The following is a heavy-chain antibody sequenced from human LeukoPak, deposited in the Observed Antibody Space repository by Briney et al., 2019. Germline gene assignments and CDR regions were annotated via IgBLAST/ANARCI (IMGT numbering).Heavy chain of an antibody. D-gene: IGHD1-26*01. CDR3: ARVGGATGSYWFDP. Sequence: PSETLSLTCAVYGGSFSDYFWSWIRQPPGKGLEWIGEISHSGSTTYNPSLRSRVTISGDTSKKQFSLKLSSVTAADTAVYYCARVGGATGSYWFDPWGQGTLVTVSS. J-gene: IGHJ5*02. CDR1: GGSFSDYF. V-gene: IGHV4-34*01. CDR2: ISHSGST.